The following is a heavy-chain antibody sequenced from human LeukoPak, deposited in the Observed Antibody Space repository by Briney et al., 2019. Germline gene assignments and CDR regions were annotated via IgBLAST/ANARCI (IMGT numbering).Heavy chain of an antibody. V-gene: IGHV1-18*01. CDR3: AIGQGVITWGGADVYDV. CDR2: FSPYNGDT. CDR1: GNTFTNYG. D-gene: IGHD3-16*01. J-gene: IGHJ3*01. Sequence: GASVRVSCKASGNTFTNYGVNWVRQAPGQRPEWMGWFSPYNGDTKHAPKLKGRVTLTADTLTSTAYMELRTLISDDTATYYCAIGQGVITWGGADVYDVWGQGTTVIVS.